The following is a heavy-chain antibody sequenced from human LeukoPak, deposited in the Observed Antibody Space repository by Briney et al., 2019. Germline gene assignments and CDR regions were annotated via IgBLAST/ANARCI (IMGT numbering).Heavy chain of an antibody. CDR3: ARDPRHYDTSHPAGYMDV. J-gene: IGHJ6*03. D-gene: IGHD3-16*01. CDR2: ISAYNGNT. V-gene: IGHV1-18*01. CDR1: GYSLTSYG. Sequence: GASVKVSCKASGYSLTSYGISWVRQAPGQGLEWMGWISAYNGNTNYAQKLQGRVTMTTDTSTSTAYMELRSLRSDDTAVYYCARDPRHYDTSHPAGYMDVWGKGTTVTVSS.